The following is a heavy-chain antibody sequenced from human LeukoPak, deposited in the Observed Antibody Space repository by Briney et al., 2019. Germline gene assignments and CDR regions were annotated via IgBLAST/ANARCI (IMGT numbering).Heavy chain of an antibody. Sequence: GGSLRLSWAASGFTFSSYWMSWVRQAPGKGREWVANIKQDGSEKYYVDSVKGRFTISRDNAKNSLYLQMNSLRAEDTAVYYCARARTVVTFFDAFDIWGQGTMVTVSS. CDR2: IKQDGSEK. J-gene: IGHJ3*02. CDR1: GFTFSSYW. V-gene: IGHV3-7*03. D-gene: IGHD4-23*01. CDR3: ARARTVVTFFDAFDI.